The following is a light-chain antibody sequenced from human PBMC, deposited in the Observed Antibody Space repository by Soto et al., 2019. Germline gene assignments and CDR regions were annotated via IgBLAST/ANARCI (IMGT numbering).Light chain of an antibody. J-gene: IGKJ4*01. CDR1: QTVSSRY. V-gene: IGKV3-20*01. CDR3: LQHYTYPLT. Sequence: EIVLTQSPGSLSLSPGERATLSCRASQTVSSRYLAWYQQKPGQAPRLLIYDASNRATGIPARFSGSGSGTEFTLTISSLEPEDFATYFCLQHYTYPLTFGGGTKVDIK. CDR2: DAS.